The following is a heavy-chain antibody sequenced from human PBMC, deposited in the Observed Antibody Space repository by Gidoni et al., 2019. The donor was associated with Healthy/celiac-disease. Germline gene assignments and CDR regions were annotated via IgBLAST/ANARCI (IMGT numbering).Heavy chain of an antibody. CDR3: ASSYDYGDSTGWFAP. CDR2: IYYSGST. V-gene: IGHV4-59*01. Sequence: QVQLQESGPGLVKPSETLSLTCTVAGGSISSYYWSWIRQPPGKGLEWIGYIYYSGSTNYNPSLKSRVTISLDTSKNQFSLKLSSVTAADTAVYYCASSYDYGDSTGWFAPWGQGTLVTVSS. D-gene: IGHD4-17*01. CDR1: GGSISSYY. J-gene: IGHJ5*02.